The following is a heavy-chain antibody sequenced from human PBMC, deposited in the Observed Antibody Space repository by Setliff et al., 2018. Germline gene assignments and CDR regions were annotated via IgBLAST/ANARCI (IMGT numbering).Heavy chain of an antibody. Sequence: PSETLSLTCTVSGGSISSHYWSWIRQPPGKGLEWIGSIYYSGSTYYNPSLKSRVTISVDTSKNQFSLKLSSVTAADTAVYYCARGGYYDSSGTYWYFDLWGRGTLVTVSS. J-gene: IGHJ2*01. CDR1: GGSISSHY. V-gene: IGHV4-59*08. D-gene: IGHD3-22*01. CDR3: ARGGYYDSSGTYWYFDL. CDR2: IYYSGST.